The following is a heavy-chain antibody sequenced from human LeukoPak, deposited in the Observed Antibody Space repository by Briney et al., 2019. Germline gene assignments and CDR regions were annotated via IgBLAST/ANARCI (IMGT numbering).Heavy chain of an antibody. CDR1: GGSISSYY. D-gene: IGHD6-6*01. CDR2: IYYSGST. CDR3: ARLTEYSSSSGAFDI. V-gene: IGHV4-59*01. J-gene: IGHJ3*02. Sequence: PSETLSLTCTVSGGSISSYYWSWIRQPPGKGLEWIGYIYYSGSTNYNPSLKSRVTISVDTSKNQFSLKLSSVTAADTAVYYCARLTEYSSSSGAFDIWGQGTMVTVSS.